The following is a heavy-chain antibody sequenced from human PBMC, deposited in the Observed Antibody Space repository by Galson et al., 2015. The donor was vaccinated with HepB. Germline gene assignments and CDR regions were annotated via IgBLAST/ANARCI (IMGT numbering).Heavy chain of an antibody. CDR1: GFTFSSYS. V-gene: IGHV3-21*01. CDR3: ARDTDIVVVPAAIRLYYYYGMDV. J-gene: IGHJ6*02. CDR2: ISSSSSYI. Sequence: SLRLSCAASGFTFSSYSMNWVRQAPGKGLEWVSSISSSSSYIYYADSVKGRFTISRDNAKNSLYLQMNSLRAEDTAVYYCARDTDIVVVPAAIRLYYYYGMDVWGQGTTVTVSS. D-gene: IGHD2-2*02.